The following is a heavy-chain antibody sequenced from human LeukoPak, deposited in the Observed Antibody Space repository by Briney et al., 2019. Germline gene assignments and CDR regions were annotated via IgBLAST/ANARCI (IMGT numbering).Heavy chain of an antibody. Sequence: PGGSLRLSCAASGFTFSSYSMNRVRQAPGKGLEWVSSISSSSSYIYYADSVKGRFTISRDNAKNSLYLQMNSLRAEDTAVYYCAKGEWEDIVAIFDYWGQGTLVTVSS. CDR2: ISSSSSYI. CDR3: AKGEWEDIVAIFDY. CDR1: GFTFSSYS. J-gene: IGHJ4*02. V-gene: IGHV3-21*01. D-gene: IGHD5-12*01.